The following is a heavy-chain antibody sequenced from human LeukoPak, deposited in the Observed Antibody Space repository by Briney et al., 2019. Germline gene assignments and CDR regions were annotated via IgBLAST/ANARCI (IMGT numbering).Heavy chain of an antibody. J-gene: IGHJ4*02. V-gene: IGHV3-33*01. D-gene: IGHD2-21*02. CDR3: ARAAVVVTAFDY. Sequence: GGSLRLSCAASGFTFSSYGMHWVRQAPGKGLEWVAVIWYDGSNKYYADSVKGRFTISRDNSKNTLYLQMNSLRAEDTAVYYCARAAVVVTAFDYWGRGTLVTVSS. CDR2: IWYDGSNK. CDR1: GFTFSSYG.